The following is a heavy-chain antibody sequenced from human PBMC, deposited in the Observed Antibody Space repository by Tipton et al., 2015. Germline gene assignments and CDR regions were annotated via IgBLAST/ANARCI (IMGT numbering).Heavy chain of an antibody. D-gene: IGHD3-9*01. V-gene: IGHV4-61*01. CDR3: ARVRYYDILTHYPVRDYYYGMDV. Sequence: TLSLTCTVSGGSVSSGSYYWSWIRQPPGKGLEWIGYVYYSGSTNYNPSLESRVTMSVDTSKNQFSLKLKSVTAADTAVYYCARVRYYDILTHYPVRDYYYGMDVWGQGTTVTVSS. CDR2: VYYSGST. CDR1: GGSVSSGSYY. J-gene: IGHJ6*02.